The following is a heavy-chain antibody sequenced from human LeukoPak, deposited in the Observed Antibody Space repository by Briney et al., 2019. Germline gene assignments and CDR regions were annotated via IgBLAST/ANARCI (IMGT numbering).Heavy chain of an antibody. CDR1: GFTFSSYS. CDR2: ISSSSSYI. D-gene: IGHD2-15*01. Sequence: GGSLRLSCAASGFTFSSYSMNWVRQAPGKGLEWVSSISSSSSYIYYADSVKGRFTISRDNAKNSLYLQMNSLRAEDTAVYYCASLTGYCSGGSCYHPNFDYWGQGTLVTVSS. J-gene: IGHJ4*02. CDR3: ASLTGYCSGGSCYHPNFDY. V-gene: IGHV3-21*01.